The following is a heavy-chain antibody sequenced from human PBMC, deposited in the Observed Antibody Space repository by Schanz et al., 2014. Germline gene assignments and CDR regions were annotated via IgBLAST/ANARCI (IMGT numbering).Heavy chain of an antibody. CDR2: IYYSGST. D-gene: IGHD3-9*01. CDR3: ARQFYDILTGYWFPYYFDY. V-gene: IGHV4-39*01. J-gene: IGHJ4*02. CDR1: GGSISSSNYY. Sequence: QLQLQESGPGLVKPSETLSLTCTVSGGSISSSNYYWGWIRQPPGKGLEWIESIYYSGSTYYNPSLKSRVTTPVDTSKNQSSLKRSSVTAADTAVYYCARQFYDILTGYWFPYYFDYWGQGTLVTVSS.